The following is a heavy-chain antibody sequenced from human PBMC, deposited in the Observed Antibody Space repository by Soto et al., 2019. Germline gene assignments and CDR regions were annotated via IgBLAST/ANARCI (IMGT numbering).Heavy chain of an antibody. CDR1: GGTFSSYA. CDR2: IIPIFGIA. J-gene: IGHJ1*01. D-gene: IGHD2-15*01. V-gene: IGHV1-69*04. CDR3: ARDNEDIVVVVAANAEYFQH. Sequence: SVKVSCKASGGTFSSYAISWVRQAPGQGHEWMGRIIPIFGIANYAQKFQGRVTITADKSTSTAYMELSSLRSEDTAVYYCARDNEDIVVVVAANAEYFQHWGQGTQVTVSS.